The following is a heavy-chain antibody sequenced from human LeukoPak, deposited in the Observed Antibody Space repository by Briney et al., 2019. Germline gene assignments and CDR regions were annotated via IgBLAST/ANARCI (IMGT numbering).Heavy chain of an antibody. Sequence: SQTLSLTCTVSGGSISSDTYSWSWVRQPAGKGLEWIGRIYTSGSTNYNPFLKSRVTISVDTSKNQFSLKLNSVTAADTAFYYCARAGGLGTYYPNWFDPWGQGTLVTVSS. J-gene: IGHJ5*02. CDR2: IYTSGST. CDR3: ARAGGLGTYYPNWFDP. CDR1: GGSISSDTYS. D-gene: IGHD3-10*01. V-gene: IGHV4-61*02.